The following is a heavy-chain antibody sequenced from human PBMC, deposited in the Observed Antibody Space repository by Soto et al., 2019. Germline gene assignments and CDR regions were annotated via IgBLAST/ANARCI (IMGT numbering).Heavy chain of an antibody. V-gene: IGHV1-3*01. CDR3: ARDPNPTPDSSGEPDQNFRH. CDR1: GYTFTSYA. Sequence: ASVKVSCKASGYTFTSYAMHWVRQAPGQRLEWMGWINAGNGNTKYSQKFQGRVTITRDTSASTAYMELSSLRFEDTAVYYCARDPNPTPDSSGEPDQNFRHWGQGTVVTVTS. D-gene: IGHD6-25*01. J-gene: IGHJ1*01. CDR2: INAGNGNT.